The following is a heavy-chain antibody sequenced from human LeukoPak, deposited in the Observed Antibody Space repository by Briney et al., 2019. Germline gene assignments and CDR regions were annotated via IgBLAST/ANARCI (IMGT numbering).Heavy chain of an antibody. Sequence: SETLSLTCTVSGGSISSYYWSWLRQPPGKGLEWIGEINHSGSTNYNPSLKSRVTISVDTSKNQFSLKLSSVTAADTAVYYCARVLGTMIVVALRNGGAFDIWGQGTMVTVSS. CDR2: INHSGST. J-gene: IGHJ3*02. D-gene: IGHD3-22*01. CDR3: ARVLGTMIVVALRNGGAFDI. CDR1: GGSISSYY. V-gene: IGHV4-34*01.